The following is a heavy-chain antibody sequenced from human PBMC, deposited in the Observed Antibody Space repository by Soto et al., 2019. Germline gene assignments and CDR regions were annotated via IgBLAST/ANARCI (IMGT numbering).Heavy chain of an antibody. CDR2: ISSSSSYI. D-gene: IGHD6-13*01. J-gene: IGHJ4*02. V-gene: IGHV3-21*01. CDR3: AREGIAAALHY. CDR1: GFTFSSYS. Sequence: EVQLVESGGGLVQPGGSLRLSCAASGFTFSSYSMNWVRQAPGKGLEWVSSISSSSSYIYYADSVKGRFTISRDNAKNSLYLQVNSLRAEDTAVYSCAREGIAAALHYWGQGTLVTVSS.